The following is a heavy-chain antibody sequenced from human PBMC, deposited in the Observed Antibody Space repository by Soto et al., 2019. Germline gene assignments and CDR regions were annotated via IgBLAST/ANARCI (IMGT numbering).Heavy chain of an antibody. J-gene: IGHJ6*03. CDR1: GFTFSDYY. V-gene: IGHV3-11*01. Sequence: GGSLRLSCAASGFTFSDYYMSWIRHAPGKGREGVSYSSGSGSTIYYAASVKGRFPISRDNAKNSLYLQMNSLRAEHTAVYSCARDPGVACAYYYYMEACGKGTTVTASS. CDR3: ARDPGVACAYYYYMEA. D-gene: IGHD5-12*01. CDR2: SSGSGSTI.